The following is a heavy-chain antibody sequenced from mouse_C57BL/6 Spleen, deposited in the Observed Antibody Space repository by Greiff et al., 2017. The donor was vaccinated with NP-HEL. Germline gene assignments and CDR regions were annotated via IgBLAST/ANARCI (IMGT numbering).Heavy chain of an antibody. CDR3: ARSPYYGSSYEGYYFDY. CDR1: GYSITSDY. CDR2: ISYSGST. Sequence: EVQLQQSGPGLAKPSQTLSLTCSVTGYSITSDYWNWIRKFPGNKLEYMGYISYSGSTYYNPSLKSRISITRDTSKNQYYLQLNSVTTEDTATYYCARSPYYGSSYEGYYFDYWGQGTTLTVSS. D-gene: IGHD1-1*01. V-gene: IGHV3-8*01. J-gene: IGHJ2*01.